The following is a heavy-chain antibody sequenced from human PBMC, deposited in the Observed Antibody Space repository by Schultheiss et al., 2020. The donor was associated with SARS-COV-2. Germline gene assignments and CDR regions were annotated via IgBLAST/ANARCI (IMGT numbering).Heavy chain of an antibody. D-gene: IGHD3-10*01. Sequence: SETLSLTCAVYGGSFSGYYWSWIRQPPGKGLEWIGDINHSGSTNYNPSLKSRVTISVDTSKNQFSLKLSSVTAADTAVYYCARADYYGSGYYYGMDVWGQGTTVTVSS. J-gene: IGHJ6*02. CDR3: ARADYYGSGYYYGMDV. CDR1: GGSFSGYY. CDR2: INHSGST. V-gene: IGHV4-34*01.